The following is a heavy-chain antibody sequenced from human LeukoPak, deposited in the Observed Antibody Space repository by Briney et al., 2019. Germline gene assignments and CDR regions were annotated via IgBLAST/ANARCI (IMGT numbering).Heavy chain of an antibody. J-gene: IGHJ4*02. V-gene: IGHV3-20*04. CDR2: ISWNGGST. D-gene: IGHD2-15*01. Sequence: GGSLRLSCAASGFTLGDYGMRWVRQAPGKGLEWGSGISWNGGSTGYADSAKGRFTISRDNAKNSLYLQVNSLRDEDTALYYCARDSTQPGPVVVGATYAGFDYWGQGTLVTVSS. CDR3: ARDSTQPGPVVVGATYAGFDY. CDR1: GFTLGDYG.